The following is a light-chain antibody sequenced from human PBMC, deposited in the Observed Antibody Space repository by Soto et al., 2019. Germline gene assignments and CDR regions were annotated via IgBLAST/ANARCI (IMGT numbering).Light chain of an antibody. Sequence: EIVMTQSPVTLSVSPGERVTLSCRASQSLATNLAWYQQKPGQTPRLVIYGISARASGITGRFSGSGFGTDFTLTISSLQPEDSAVYYCQQYLDWPLTFGGGTKVEI. CDR1: QSLATN. V-gene: IGKV3-15*01. CDR3: QQYLDWPLT. CDR2: GIS. J-gene: IGKJ4*01.